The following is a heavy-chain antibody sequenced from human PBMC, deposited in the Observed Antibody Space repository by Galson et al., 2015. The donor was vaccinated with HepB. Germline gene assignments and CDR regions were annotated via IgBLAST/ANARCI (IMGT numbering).Heavy chain of an antibody. CDR1: GGTFSSYA. Sequence: SVKVSCKASGGTFSSYAISWVRQAPGQGLEWMGGIIPIFGTANYAQKFQGRVTITTDKSTSTAYMDLSSLRSEDTAVYYCARVPEIVVVPAAMGGWALFDYWGQGTLVTVSS. CDR2: IIPIFGTA. D-gene: IGHD2-2*01. J-gene: IGHJ4*02. CDR3: ARVPEIVVVPAAMGGWALFDY. V-gene: IGHV1-69*05.